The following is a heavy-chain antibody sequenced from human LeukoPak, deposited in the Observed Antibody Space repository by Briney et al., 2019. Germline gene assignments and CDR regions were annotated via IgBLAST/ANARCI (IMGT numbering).Heavy chain of an antibody. CDR3: ARHGGSLGYFDS. Sequence: SETPSLTCSVSGGSISTYYWSWIRQTPGKGLEWIGYVYYSGTTNYNPSLKGRVTISSDTSKNQFSLNLRSVNVADTAIYYCARHGGSLGYFDSWGQGTLVTVSS. D-gene: IGHD1-26*01. CDR1: GGSISTYY. V-gene: IGHV4-59*08. CDR2: VYYSGTT. J-gene: IGHJ4*02.